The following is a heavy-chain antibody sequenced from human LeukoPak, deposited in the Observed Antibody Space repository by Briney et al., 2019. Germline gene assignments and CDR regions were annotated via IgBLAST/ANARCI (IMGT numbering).Heavy chain of an antibody. J-gene: IGHJ4*02. CDR1: GFTFSYSW. Sequence: GGSLRLSCVTSGFTFSYSWMSWVRQAPAKGLEWVAYIKQDGREKYYADSVKGRFIISRDNSKNMVYLQMNSLTVEDTATYYCAKRTMSAFDSWGQGTLLIVSS. V-gene: IGHV3-7*03. CDR3: AKRTMSAFDS. CDR2: IKQDGREK.